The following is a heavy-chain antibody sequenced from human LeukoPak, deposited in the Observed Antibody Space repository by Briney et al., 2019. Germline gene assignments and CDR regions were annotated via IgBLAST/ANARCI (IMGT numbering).Heavy chain of an antibody. Sequence: GGSLRLSCAASGFSFSSYAMYWVRQAPGKGLEWVAVTWYDGSNKYYADSVKGRFTISRDNSKNTLSLQMTSLRDEDTAAYYCAKSRPPWLHRRYFDSWGQGTLVTVSS. CDR1: GFSFSSYA. CDR2: TWYDGSNK. J-gene: IGHJ4*02. CDR3: AKSRPPWLHRRYFDS. D-gene: IGHD5-24*01. V-gene: IGHV3-33*06.